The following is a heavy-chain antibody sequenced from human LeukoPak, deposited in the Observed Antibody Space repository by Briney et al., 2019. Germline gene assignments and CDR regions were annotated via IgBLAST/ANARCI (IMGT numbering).Heavy chain of an antibody. J-gene: IGHJ6*02. Sequence: GGSLRLSCAASGFSFGGYEMNWVRQAPGKGLEWVSYISTTCSTVYYADSVEGRFTISRDNAKNLLYLQMNSLRAEDAAVYYCAKDFPHYYESSHGMDAWGQGTTVTVSS. CDR1: GFSFGGYE. CDR3: AKDFPHYYESSHGMDA. V-gene: IGHV3-48*03. D-gene: IGHD3-22*01. CDR2: ISTTCSTV.